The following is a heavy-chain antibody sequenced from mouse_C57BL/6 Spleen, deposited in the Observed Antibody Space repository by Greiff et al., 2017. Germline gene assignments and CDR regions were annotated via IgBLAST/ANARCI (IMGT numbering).Heavy chain of an antibody. D-gene: IGHD2-4*01. V-gene: IGHV3-6*01. CDR2: ISYDGSN. CDR3: ARERDDYSYAMDY. Sequence: EVQRVESGPGLVKPSQSLSLTCSVTGYSITSGYYWNWIRQFPGNKLEWMGYISYDGSNNYNPSLKNRISITRDTSKNQFFLKLNSVTTEDTATYYCARERDDYSYAMDYWGQGTSVTVSS. CDR1: GYSITSGYY. J-gene: IGHJ4*01.